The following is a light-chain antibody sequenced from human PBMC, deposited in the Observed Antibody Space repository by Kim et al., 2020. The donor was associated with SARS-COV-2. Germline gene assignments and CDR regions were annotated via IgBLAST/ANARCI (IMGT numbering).Light chain of an antibody. CDR3: QAWDSSTELV. CDR2: QDS. J-gene: IGLJ2*01. CDR1: KLGNKY. Sequence: SYELTQPPSVSVSPGQTASITCSGDKLGNKYACWYQQKPGQSPLLVIYQDSKRPSGIPERFSGSNSGNTATLTISGTQAMDEADYYCQAWDSSTELVFGGGTKLTVL. V-gene: IGLV3-1*01.